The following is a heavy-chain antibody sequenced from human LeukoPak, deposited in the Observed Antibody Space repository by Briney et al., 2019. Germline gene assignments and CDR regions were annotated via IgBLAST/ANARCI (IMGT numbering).Heavy chain of an antibody. Sequence: SETLSLTCTVSGGSISSSFYYWGWIRQPPGKGLEWIGSIYHSGSTYYNPSLKSRVTISVDTSRNQFSLKLSSVTAADTAVYYCARDLLSGYSSSWATVSYFDLWGRGTLVTVSS. CDR2: IYHSGST. D-gene: IGHD6-13*01. J-gene: IGHJ2*01. CDR1: GGSISSSFYY. CDR3: ARDLLSGYSSSWATVSYFDL. V-gene: IGHV4-39*07.